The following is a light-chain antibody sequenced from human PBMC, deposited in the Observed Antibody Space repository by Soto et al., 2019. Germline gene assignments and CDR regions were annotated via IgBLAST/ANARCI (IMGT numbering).Light chain of an antibody. Sequence: DIQMTQSPSTLSASVADRVTIACRASQAISGYLAWYQRKPGKAPKLLIYDAANLQTGVSSRFSGSGSGTAFTLTIISLQPDDFATYYCQQYSSYPLTFGGGTKVEIK. CDR2: DAA. V-gene: IGKV1-5*01. CDR1: QAISGY. J-gene: IGKJ4*01. CDR3: QQYSSYPLT.